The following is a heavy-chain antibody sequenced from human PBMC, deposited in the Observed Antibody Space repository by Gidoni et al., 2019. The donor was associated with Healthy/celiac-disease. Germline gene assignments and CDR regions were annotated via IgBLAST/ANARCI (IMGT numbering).Heavy chain of an antibody. CDR2: INHSGST. Sequence: QVQLQQWGAGLLKPSETLSLTCAVYGGSFSGYYWSWIRQPPGKGLEWIGEINHSGSTNYNPSLQSRVTISVDTSKTQFSLKRSSVTAADTAVYYCARRRDGYSPYYYYGMDVWGQGTTVTVSS. J-gene: IGHJ6*02. CDR3: ARRRDGYSPYYYYGMDV. V-gene: IGHV4-34*01. D-gene: IGHD5-18*01. CDR1: GGSFSGYY.